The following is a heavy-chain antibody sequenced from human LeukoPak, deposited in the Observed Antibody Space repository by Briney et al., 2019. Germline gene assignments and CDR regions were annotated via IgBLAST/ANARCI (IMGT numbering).Heavy chain of an antibody. V-gene: IGHV1-58*02. CDR2: IVVGSGNT. CDR3: AAVIRSSGYYNFDY. D-gene: IGHD3-22*01. CDR1: GYTFTSSA. J-gene: IGHJ4*02. Sequence: SVKVSCKASGYTFTSSAMQWVRQARGQRLEWIGWIVVGSGNTNYAQKFQERVTITRDMSTSTAYMELSSLRSEDTAVYYCAAVIRSSGYYNFDYWGQGTLVTVSS.